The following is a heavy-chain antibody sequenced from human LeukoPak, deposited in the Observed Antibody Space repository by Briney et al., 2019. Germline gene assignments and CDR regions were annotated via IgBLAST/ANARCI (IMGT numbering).Heavy chain of an antibody. J-gene: IGHJ4*02. Sequence: GGSLRLSCAASGFTFDDYAMPWVRHVPGKGLEWVSGISWNSGTIGYGDFVKGRFSISRDNAKNSLHLQMNSLRPDDTALYYCAKGTEIVGTAPLDSWGQGTLVTVSS. V-gene: IGHV3-9*01. CDR2: ISWNSGTI. D-gene: IGHD5-12*01. CDR3: AKGTEIVGTAPLDS. CDR1: GFTFDDYA.